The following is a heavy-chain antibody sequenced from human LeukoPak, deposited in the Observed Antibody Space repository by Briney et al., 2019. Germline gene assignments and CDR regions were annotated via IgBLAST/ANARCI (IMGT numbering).Heavy chain of an antibody. CDR2: INHSGST. D-gene: IGHD3-22*01. V-gene: IGHV4-34*01. Sequence: SETLSLTCTFYGGSFSSYYWSWVRQPPGKGLEWIGEINHSGSTTYNPSLRSRVTISVDTSKKHFSLKLTSVTAADTAVYYCARYYYDSSGYHDFDYWGQGTLVTVSS. CDR1: GGSFSSYY. J-gene: IGHJ4*02. CDR3: ARYYYDSSGYHDFDY.